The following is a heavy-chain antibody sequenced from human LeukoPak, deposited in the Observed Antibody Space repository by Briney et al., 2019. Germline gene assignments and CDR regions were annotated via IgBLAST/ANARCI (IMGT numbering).Heavy chain of an antibody. J-gene: IGHJ6*02. V-gene: IGHV3-9*01. D-gene: IGHD6-19*01. CDR2: MSWTSGSI. CDR1: EFTFDDYV. CDR3: ARSSGSYDVYYGVEV. Sequence: GRSLRLSCGVSEFTFDDYVIHWVRQGPGKGLEWVAAMSWTSGSIAYADSVKGRFNIFRDNAQSSLYLQMNSLRAEDTAFYYCARSSGSYDVYYGVEVWGQGTTVIVSS.